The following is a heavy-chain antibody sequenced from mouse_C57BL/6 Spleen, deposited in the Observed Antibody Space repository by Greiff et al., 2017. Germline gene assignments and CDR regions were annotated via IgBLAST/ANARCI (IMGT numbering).Heavy chain of an antibody. V-gene: IGHV1-62-2*01. D-gene: IGHD3-2*02. CDR2: FYPGSGSI. J-gene: IGHJ3*01. CDR1: GYTFTEYT. Sequence: VQVVESGAELVKPGASVKLSCKASGYTFTEYTIHWVKQRSGQGLEWIGWFYPGSGSIKYNEKFKDKATLTADKSSSTVYMELSRLTSEDSAVYFCARHEEDTAQAPWFAYWGQGTLVTVSA. CDR3: ARHEEDTAQAPWFAY.